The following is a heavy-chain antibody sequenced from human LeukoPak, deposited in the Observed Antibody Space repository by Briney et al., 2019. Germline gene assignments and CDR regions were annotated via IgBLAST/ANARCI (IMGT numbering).Heavy chain of an antibody. J-gene: IGHJ4*02. CDR1: GFTFGDYG. CDR3: TRGGRIVVVVSADIFDF. D-gene: IGHD2-8*01. V-gene: IGHV3-49*04. Sequence: GGSLRLSCTASGFTFGDYGMSWVRQAPGKGLEWVGFIRSKAYGGTTEYAASVKGRFTISRDDSKSIAYLQMNSLKTEDTAVYYCTRGGRIVVVVSADIFDFWGPGTLVTVSS. CDR2: IRSKAYGGTT.